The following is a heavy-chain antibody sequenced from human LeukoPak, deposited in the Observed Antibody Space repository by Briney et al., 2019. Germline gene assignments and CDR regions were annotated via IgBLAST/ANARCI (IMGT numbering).Heavy chain of an antibody. CDR3: ARDPNHYDFWSGYSDY. V-gene: IGHV1-46*01. CDR2: INPSGGST. Sequence: GASVKVSCKASGYTFTTYYMHWVRQAPGQGLEWMGIINPSGGSTTYPQKFQGRVTMTRDMSTSTVYMEVSSLRSEDTAVYYCARDPNHYDFWSGYSDYWGQGTLVTVSS. CDR1: GYTFTTYY. D-gene: IGHD3-3*01. J-gene: IGHJ4*02.